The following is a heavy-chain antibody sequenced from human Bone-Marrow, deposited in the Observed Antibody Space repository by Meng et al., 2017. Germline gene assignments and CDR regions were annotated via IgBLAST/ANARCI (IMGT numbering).Heavy chain of an antibody. CDR1: GYTFTGYY. CDR3: ARVPLWFGEPDRHFDY. D-gene: IGHD3-10*01. V-gene: IGHV1-2*06. CDR2: INPNSGGT. Sequence: ASVKVSCKASGYTFTGYYMHWVRQAPGQGLEWMGRINPNSGGTNYAQKFQGRVTMTRDTSISTAYMELSRLRSDDTAVYYCARVPLWFGEPDRHFDYWGQGTLVTVSS. J-gene: IGHJ4*02.